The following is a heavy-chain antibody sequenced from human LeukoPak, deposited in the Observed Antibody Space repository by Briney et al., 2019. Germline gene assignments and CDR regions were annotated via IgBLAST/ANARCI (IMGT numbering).Heavy chain of an antibody. Sequence: ASVKVSCKASGHTFINYYMHWVRQAPGQGLEWMGIINPSGGSTSYAQKFQGRVTMTRDTSTSTVYMELSSLRSEDTAVYYCAREDDIVVVPAAGAFDIWGQGTMVTVSS. CDR1: GHTFINYY. V-gene: IGHV1-46*01. CDR3: AREDDIVVVPAAGAFDI. CDR2: INPSGGST. D-gene: IGHD2-2*01. J-gene: IGHJ3*02.